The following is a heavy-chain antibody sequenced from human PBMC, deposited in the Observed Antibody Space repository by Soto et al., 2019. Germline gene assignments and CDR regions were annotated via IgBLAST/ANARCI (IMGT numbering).Heavy chain of an antibody. CDR3: SRGKGMDV. CDR1: GFTFSSYS. CDR2: ISGGSSYI. J-gene: IGHJ6*02. Sequence: EVQLVESGGGLVKPGGSLRLSCAASGFTFSSYSMNWVRQAPGKGLEWVSSISGGSSYIYYADSVKGRFTISRDNAKNSLYLEMNSLRAGDTAVYYGSRGKGMDVWGQGTTVTVSS. V-gene: IGHV3-21*01.